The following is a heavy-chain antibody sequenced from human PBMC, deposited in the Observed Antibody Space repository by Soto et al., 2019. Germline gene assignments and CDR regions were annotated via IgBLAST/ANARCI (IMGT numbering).Heavy chain of an antibody. CDR1: GYTFTGYY. CDR3: ARDLAKGGGSAGFDY. Sequence: QVQLVQSGAEVKKPGASVKVSCKASGYTFTGYYIHWVRQAPGQGLEWMGWINPNSGGTKYQQKDQGKVTMTRDTSIRTVYMSLTGLKSDDTAVYFCARDLAKGGGSAGFDYWGQGTLVAVSS. D-gene: IGHD2-15*01. V-gene: IGHV1-2*02. J-gene: IGHJ4*02. CDR2: INPNSGGT.